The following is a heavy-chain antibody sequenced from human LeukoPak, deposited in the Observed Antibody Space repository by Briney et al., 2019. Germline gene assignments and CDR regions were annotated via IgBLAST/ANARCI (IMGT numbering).Heavy chain of an antibody. CDR2: ISGSAVNT. CDR3: AKVRGGYSYGYEDY. V-gene: IGHV3-23*01. Sequence: GGSLRLSCAASGTSFSNFVMTWVRQAPGKGLEWISTISGSAVNTYYADSVKGRFTISRDNSKNTLYLQMNSLRAEDTAVYYCAKVRGGYSYGYEDYWGQGTLVTVSP. CDR1: GTSFSNFV. D-gene: IGHD5-18*01. J-gene: IGHJ4*02.